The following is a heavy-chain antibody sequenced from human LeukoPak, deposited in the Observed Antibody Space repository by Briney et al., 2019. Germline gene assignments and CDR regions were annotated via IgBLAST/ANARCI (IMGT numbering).Heavy chain of an antibody. D-gene: IGHD4-23*01. CDR1: GFTFSSYS. CDR3: ARVAPNYGGNSWFDY. V-gene: IGHV3-21*01. Sequence: GGSLRLSCAASGFTFSSYSMNWVRQAPGRGREWVSSISSSSSYIYYADSVKGRFTISRDNAKNSLDLQMNSLRAEDTAVYYCARVAPNYGGNSWFDYWGQGTLVTVSS. CDR2: ISSSSSYI. J-gene: IGHJ4*02.